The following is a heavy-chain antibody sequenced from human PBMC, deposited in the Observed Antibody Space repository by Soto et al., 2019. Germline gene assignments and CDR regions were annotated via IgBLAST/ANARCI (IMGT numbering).Heavy chain of an antibody. CDR3: ARTEVAGYDY. CDR1: VYILITTGTF. CDR2: IDWDDDK. Sequence: TETVRPTCTESVYILITTGTFKNWIRQPPGKALEWLARIDWDDDKYYSTSLETRLTISKDTSKNQVVLTMTNMDPVDTATYRCARTEVAGYDYWGQGILVTVSS. J-gene: IGHJ4*02. V-gene: IGHV2-70*11. D-gene: IGHD2-15*01.